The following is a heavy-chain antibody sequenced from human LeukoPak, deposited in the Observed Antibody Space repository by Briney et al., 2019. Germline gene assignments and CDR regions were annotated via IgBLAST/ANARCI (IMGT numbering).Heavy chain of an antibody. D-gene: IGHD4-17*01. Sequence: SETLSLTCTVSGGSVSSGSYYWSWIRQPPGKGLEWIGYIYYNGNTNYNPSLKSRVTISADTSKNQFSLRLSSVTAADTAVYYCARVIYGALGDYWGQGTLVTVSS. V-gene: IGHV4-61*01. CDR3: ARVIYGALGDY. J-gene: IGHJ4*02. CDR2: IYYNGNT. CDR1: GGSVSSGSYY.